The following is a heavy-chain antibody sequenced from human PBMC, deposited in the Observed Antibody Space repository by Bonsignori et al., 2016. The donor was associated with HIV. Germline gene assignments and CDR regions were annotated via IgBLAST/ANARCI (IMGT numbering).Heavy chain of an antibody. CDR2: TSAYNGNT. Sequence: WVRQAPGQGLEWMGWTSAYNGNTIYAQRFQGRVTMTTDTSKSTAYMELRSLRSDDTAVYYCARAGSDYEFWSAYSYYYRYYMDVWGKGTTVTVSS. V-gene: IGHV1-18*01. J-gene: IGHJ6*03. CDR3: ARAGSDYEFWSAYSYYYRYYMDV. D-gene: IGHD3-3*01.